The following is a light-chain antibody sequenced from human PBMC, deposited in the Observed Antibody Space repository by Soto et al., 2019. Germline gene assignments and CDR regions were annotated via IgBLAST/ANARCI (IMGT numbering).Light chain of an antibody. CDR2: EVS. J-gene: IGLJ1*01. CDR1: SSDVGNYKY. Sequence: QSALTQPASVSGSPGQSITISCTGTSSDVGNYKYVSWYQQHPGKAPKLMIYEVSNRPSGVSNRFSGSKSGNTASLTISGLQAEDETDYYCFSYTRSGTYVLGTGTK. CDR3: FSYTRSGTYV. V-gene: IGLV2-14*01.